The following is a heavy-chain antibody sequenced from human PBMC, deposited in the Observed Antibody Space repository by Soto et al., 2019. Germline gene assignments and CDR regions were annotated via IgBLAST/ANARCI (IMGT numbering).Heavy chain of an antibody. CDR2: IYPGDSDT. CDR3: ATPSIAAAGTDY. CDR1: VYGFTSSW. D-gene: IGHD6-13*01. Sequence: GEALTISCKGSVYGFTSSWIGWFRQMPGKGLEWMGIIYPGDSDTRYSPSFQGQVTISADKSISTAYLQWSSLKASDTAMYYCATPSIAAAGTDYWGQGTLVTVSS. V-gene: IGHV5-51*01. J-gene: IGHJ4*02.